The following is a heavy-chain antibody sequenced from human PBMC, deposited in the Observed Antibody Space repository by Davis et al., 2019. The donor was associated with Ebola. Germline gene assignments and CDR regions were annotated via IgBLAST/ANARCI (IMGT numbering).Heavy chain of an antibody. J-gene: IGHJ6*02. V-gene: IGHV3-23*01. Sequence: GESLKISCAASGFTVSSNYMSWVRQAPGKVLEWVSTICGSGGNTYYADSVKGRFTFSRDNSKNTLYLQMNSLRAEDSAVYYCAKGSLYGSRSITAGMDVWGQGTTVTVSS. CDR3: AKGSLYGSRSITAGMDV. D-gene: IGHD4-17*01. CDR1: GFTVSSNY. CDR2: ICGSGGNT.